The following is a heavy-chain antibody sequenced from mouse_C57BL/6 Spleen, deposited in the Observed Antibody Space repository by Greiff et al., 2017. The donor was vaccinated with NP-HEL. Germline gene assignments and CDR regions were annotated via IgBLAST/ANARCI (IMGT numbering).Heavy chain of an antibody. V-gene: IGHV5-4*01. CDR3: ARDPFAY. J-gene: IGHJ3*01. Sequence: EVKVVESGGGLVKPGGSLKLSCAASGFTFSSYAMSWVRQTPEKRLAWVATISDGGSYTYYPDNVKGRFTISRDNAKTNLYLQMSHLKSEDTAMYYCARDPFAYWGQGTLVTVSA. CDR2: ISDGGSYT. CDR1: GFTFSSYA.